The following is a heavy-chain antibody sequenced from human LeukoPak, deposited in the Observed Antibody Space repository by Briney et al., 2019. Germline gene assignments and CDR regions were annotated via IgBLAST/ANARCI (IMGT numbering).Heavy chain of an antibody. J-gene: IGHJ4*02. Sequence: GGSLRLSCSTSKFTFDDYAMHWVRQPPGKGLEWVSGINWNSGSIDYVDSVKGRFTISRDNAKNSLYLQMNSLRADDTAVYYCARDHYWGQGTLVTVSS. CDR3: ARDHY. CDR1: KFTFDDYA. V-gene: IGHV3-9*01. CDR2: INWNSGSI.